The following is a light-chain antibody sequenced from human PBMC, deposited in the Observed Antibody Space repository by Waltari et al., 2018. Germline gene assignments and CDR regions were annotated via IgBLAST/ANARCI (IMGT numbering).Light chain of an antibody. CDR3: QHYSSIPPGLT. V-gene: IGKV1-33*01. Sequence: DIQMTQSPPSLSAAVGNRVTITCQASQDISNSLNWYQQKPGTAPKLLIYDASNLETGVPSRFSGSGSGTNFIFTISSPQPEDFATYYCQHYSSIPPGLTFGGGTRVEMK. CDR2: DAS. CDR1: QDISNS. J-gene: IGKJ4*01.